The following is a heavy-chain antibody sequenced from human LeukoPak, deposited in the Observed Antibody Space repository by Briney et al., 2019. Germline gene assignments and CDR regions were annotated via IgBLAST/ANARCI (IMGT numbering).Heavy chain of an antibody. CDR1: GGSFISNT. Sequence: ASVKVSCKASGGSFISNTISWVRQPPGQGPEWMGRIIPVFGTAEYAEKFQGRVTITADTATSTVYMELSSLKSEDTAFYYCARGKGLVGHFDFWGLGTLVTVS. CDR2: IIPVFGTA. CDR3: ARGKGLVGHFDF. J-gene: IGHJ4*02. D-gene: IGHD2-15*01. V-gene: IGHV1-69*08.